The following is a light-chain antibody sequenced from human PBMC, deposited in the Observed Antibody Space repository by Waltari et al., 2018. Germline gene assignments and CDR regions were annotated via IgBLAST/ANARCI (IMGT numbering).Light chain of an antibody. CDR2: NDD. CDR3: QACDSASAVV. V-gene: IGLV3-21*02. Sequence: SYVLTQPPSVSVAPGQTAIITCAGGNIESKNVHWYQQKPGRAPVLVLYNDDVRPSGIPDRFSGSNSGNTATLTVSGTQAMDEADYYCQACDSASAVVFGGGTKLIVL. J-gene: IGLJ2*01. CDR1: NIESKN.